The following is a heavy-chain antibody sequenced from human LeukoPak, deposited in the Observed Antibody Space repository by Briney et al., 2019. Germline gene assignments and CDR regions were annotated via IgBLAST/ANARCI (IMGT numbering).Heavy chain of an antibody. CDR1: DDSITMYY. CDR3: ARGRVSSSTWYSTYYYYFYMDV. J-gene: IGHJ6*03. Sequence: SETLSLTCSVSDDSITMYYWTWIRQPPGKGLEWIGYVDHTGSTNFNPSLNGRVSISRDTSKNLFSLRLRSVTAADTAVYFCARGRVSSSTWYSTYYYYFYMDVWGKGTTVTVS. V-gene: IGHV4-59*01. CDR2: VDHTGST. D-gene: IGHD4-11*01.